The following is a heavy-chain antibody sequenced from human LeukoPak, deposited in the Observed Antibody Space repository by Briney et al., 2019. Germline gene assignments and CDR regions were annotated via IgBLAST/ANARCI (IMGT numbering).Heavy chain of an antibody. Sequence: PGGSLRLSCAASGFTFSNHGMNWVRQAPGKGLEWVSGISPSGDITYYADSVKGRFTISRDNSKNTLNLQMNSLRAEDTAVYYCAKDRGSGSSFMDVWGKGTTVTVSS. CDR2: ISPSGDIT. CDR1: GFTFSNHG. D-gene: IGHD6-6*01. CDR3: AKDRGSGSSFMDV. V-gene: IGHV3-23*01. J-gene: IGHJ6*03.